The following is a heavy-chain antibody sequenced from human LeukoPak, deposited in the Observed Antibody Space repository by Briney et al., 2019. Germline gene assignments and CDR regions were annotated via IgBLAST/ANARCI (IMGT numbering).Heavy chain of an antibody. D-gene: IGHD2-2*01. V-gene: IGHV3-21*01. CDR1: GFTFSSYS. CDR2: ISSSSSYI. J-gene: IGHJ3*02. CDR3: ARAAYCSSTSCYGSDI. Sequence: GGSLRLSCAASGFTFSSYSMNWVRQAPGKGLEWVSSISSSSSYIYYADSLKGRFTISRDNAKNSLYLQMNSLRAEDTAVYYCARAAYCSSTSCYGSDIWGQGTMVTVSS.